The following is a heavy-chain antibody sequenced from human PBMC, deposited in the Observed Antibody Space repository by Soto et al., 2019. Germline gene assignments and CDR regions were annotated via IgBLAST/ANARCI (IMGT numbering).Heavy chain of an antibody. CDR2: ISAYNGNT. CDR3: ARDVKGYYDFWRHFTGDWFDP. V-gene: IGHV1-18*01. D-gene: IGHD3-3*01. Sequence: GASVKVSCKASGYTFTSHGISWVRQAPGQGLEWMGWISAYNGNTNYAQKLQGRVTMTTDTSTSTAYMELRSLRSDDTAVYYCARDVKGYYDFWRHFTGDWFDPWGQGTLVTVSS. J-gene: IGHJ5*02. CDR1: GYTFTSHG.